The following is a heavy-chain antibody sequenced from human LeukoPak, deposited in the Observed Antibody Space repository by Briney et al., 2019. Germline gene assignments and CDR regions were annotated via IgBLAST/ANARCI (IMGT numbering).Heavy chain of an antibody. CDR3: ARGGQLETFGY. CDR1: GGSISSYY. D-gene: IGHD6-13*01. Sequence: SETLSLTCTVSGGSISSYYWSWIRQPPGKGLEWIGYIYYSGSTNYNPSLKSRVTISVDTSKNQFSLKLSSVTAADTAVYCCARGGQLETFGYWGQGTLVTVSS. J-gene: IGHJ4*02. V-gene: IGHV4-59*01. CDR2: IYYSGST.